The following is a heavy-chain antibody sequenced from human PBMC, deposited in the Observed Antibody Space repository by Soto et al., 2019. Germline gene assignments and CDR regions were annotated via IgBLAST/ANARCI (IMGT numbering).Heavy chain of an antibody. CDR2: INSDGSST. Sequence: GGSLRLSCAASGFTFSSYWMHWVRQAPGKGLVWVSRINSDGSSTSYADSVKGRFTISRDNAKNTLYLQMNSLRAEDTAVYYCARVAEYSGYDYFDYWGQGTLVTVSS. CDR1: GFTFSSYW. D-gene: IGHD5-12*01. J-gene: IGHJ4*02. CDR3: ARVAEYSGYDYFDY. V-gene: IGHV3-74*01.